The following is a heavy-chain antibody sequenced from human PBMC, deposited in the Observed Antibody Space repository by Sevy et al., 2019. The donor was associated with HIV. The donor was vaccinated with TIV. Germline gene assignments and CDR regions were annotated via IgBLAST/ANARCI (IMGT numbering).Heavy chain of an antibody. D-gene: IGHD6-13*01. Sequence: GGSLRLSCAASGFTFSSYGMNWVRQAPGKGLEWVSYISSSSSTTYYAHSVKGRFTISRDNAKNSLYLQMNSLRDEDTAVYYCAREAYSSSANYFDYWGQGTLVTVSS. V-gene: IGHV3-48*02. CDR3: AREAYSSSANYFDY. J-gene: IGHJ4*02. CDR1: GFTFSSYG. CDR2: ISSSSSTT.